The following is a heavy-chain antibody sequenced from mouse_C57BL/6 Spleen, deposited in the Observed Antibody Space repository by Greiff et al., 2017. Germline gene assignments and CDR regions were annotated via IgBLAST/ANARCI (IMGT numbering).Heavy chain of an antibody. CDR1: GYTFTSYW. CDR3: ARDYGNFFYFDY. Sequence: QVQLQQPGAELVKPGASVKLSCKASGYTFTSYWMHWVKQRPGQGLEWIGMIHPNSGSTNYNEKFKSKATLTVDKSSSTAYMQLSSLTSEDSAVYYCARDYGNFFYFDYWGQGTTRTVSS. D-gene: IGHD2-1*01. CDR2: IHPNSGST. J-gene: IGHJ2*01. V-gene: IGHV1-64*01.